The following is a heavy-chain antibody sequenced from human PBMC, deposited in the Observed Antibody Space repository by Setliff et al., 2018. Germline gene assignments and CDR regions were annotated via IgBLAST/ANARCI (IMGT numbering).Heavy chain of an antibody. CDR3: AREGSGVSFDY. CDR1: GFTFSSSA. D-gene: IGHD6-19*01. CDR2: ISSTITST. V-gene: IGHV3-23*01. J-gene: IGHJ4*02. Sequence: PGGSLRLSCAASGFTFSSSAMAWVRQAPGKGLEWVSAISSTITSTYYADSVKGRFTISRDNSKNTLYLQMNSLRAEDTAVYYCAREGSGVSFDYWGQGTLVTVSS.